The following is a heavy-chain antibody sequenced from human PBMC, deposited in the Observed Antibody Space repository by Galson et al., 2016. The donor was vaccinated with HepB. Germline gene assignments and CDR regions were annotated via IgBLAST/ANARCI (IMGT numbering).Heavy chain of an antibody. CDR2: ISGGGTNT. CDR1: GFSFSNYA. Sequence: SLRLSCAVSGFSFSNYAMSWVRQAPGQGLEWVSSISGGGTNTYYSASARGRFTISRDNARNTLYLQMNSLRAEDTAVYYCAKDSVGAAGFYFDNWGQGAPVTVSS. J-gene: IGHJ4*02. D-gene: IGHD6-13*01. V-gene: IGHV3-23*01. CDR3: AKDSVGAAGFYFDN.